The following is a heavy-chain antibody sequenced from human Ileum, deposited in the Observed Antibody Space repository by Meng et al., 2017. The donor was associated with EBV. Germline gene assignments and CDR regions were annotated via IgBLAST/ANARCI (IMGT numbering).Heavy chain of an antibody. CDR3: ARDSEAADY. CDR2: INTNTGKP. Sequence: VHRVESGAEMKTPGSSVMISCKSSGYTFTTYGMNWVRQAPGQGLEWMGWINTNTGKPTYAQGLTGRFVFSLDTSVSTAYLQISSLKAEDTAVYYCARDSEAADYWGQGTLVTVSS. J-gene: IGHJ4*02. D-gene: IGHD6-25*01. CDR1: GYTFTTYG. V-gene: IGHV7-4-1*02.